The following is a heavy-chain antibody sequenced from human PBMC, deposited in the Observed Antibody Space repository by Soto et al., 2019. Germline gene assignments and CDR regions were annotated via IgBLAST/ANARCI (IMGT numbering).Heavy chain of an antibody. J-gene: IGHJ4*02. D-gene: IGHD6-19*01. CDR3: ASLLTRSGPPGAHKPFDEIDY. CDR2: ISYDGSNK. Sequence: QVQLVESGGGVVQPGRSLRLSCAASGFTFSSYAMHWVRQAPGKGLEWVAVISYDGSNKYYADSVKGRFTISRDNSKNTLYLQMNSLRAEDTAVYYCASLLTRSGPPGAHKPFDEIDYWGQGTLVTVSS. CDR1: GFTFSSYA. V-gene: IGHV3-30-3*01.